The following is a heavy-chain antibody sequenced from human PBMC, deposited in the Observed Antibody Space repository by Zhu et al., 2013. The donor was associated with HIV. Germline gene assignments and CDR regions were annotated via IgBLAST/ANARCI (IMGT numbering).Heavy chain of an antibody. CDR2: IYHSGST. V-gene: IGHV4-38-2*02. J-gene: IGHJ4*02. CDR1: GDSISSGYY. CDR3: ARGDILTGYGHFDC. Sequence: QVQLQESGPGLVKPSETLSLSCTVSGDSISSGYYWGWIRQPPGKGLEWIGSIYHSGSTYYNPSLKSRVTLSVDTSKNQFSLEMRSVTAADTAVYYCARGDILTGYGHFDCWGQGTLVTVSS. D-gene: IGHD3-9*01.